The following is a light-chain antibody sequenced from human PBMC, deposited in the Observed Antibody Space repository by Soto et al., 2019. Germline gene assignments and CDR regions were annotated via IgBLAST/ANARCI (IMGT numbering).Light chain of an antibody. CDR3: QQAYSCPIT. CDR2: AAS. J-gene: IGKJ5*01. V-gene: IGKV1-39*01. Sequence: DIQMTQSQSSLSASVGDRVTITCRASQSISSYLNWYQQKPGKAPKLLIYAASSLQSGVPSRFSGSGSGTEFTLTISSLQPDDFTTYYCQQAYSCPITFGQGTRLEI. CDR1: QSISSY.